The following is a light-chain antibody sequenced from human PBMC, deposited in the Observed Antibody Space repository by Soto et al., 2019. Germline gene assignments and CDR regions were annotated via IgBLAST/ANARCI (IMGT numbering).Light chain of an antibody. CDR3: QAWDSSTANV. Sequence: SYELTQPPSVSVSPGQTASITCSGDKLGDKYACWYQQKPGQSPVLVIYQDSKRPSGIPERFSGSNSGNTATLTISGTQAMEEADYYCQAWDSSTANVFGTGTKLTVL. CDR1: KLGDKY. V-gene: IGLV3-1*01. CDR2: QDS. J-gene: IGLJ1*01.